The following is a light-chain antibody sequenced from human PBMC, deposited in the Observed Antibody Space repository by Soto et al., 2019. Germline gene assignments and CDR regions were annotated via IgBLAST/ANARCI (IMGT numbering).Light chain of an antibody. V-gene: IGKV1-27*01. CDR1: QGISKY. J-gene: IGKJ1*01. CDR3: QQYNSAPWT. Sequence: DIQMTQSPSSLSASVGDRVTITCRASQGISKYLAWYQQKPGKVPKHLIYSASTLQSGVPSRFSGSGSGTDFTLTISSLQPEDVATYYCQQYNSAPWTFGQGTKVEIK. CDR2: SAS.